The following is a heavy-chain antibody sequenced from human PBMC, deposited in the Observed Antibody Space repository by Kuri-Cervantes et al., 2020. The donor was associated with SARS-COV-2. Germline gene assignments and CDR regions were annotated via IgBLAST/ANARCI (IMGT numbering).Heavy chain of an antibody. CDR3: AKGDFAEVNWFDP. D-gene: IGHD3/OR15-3a*01. J-gene: IGHJ5*02. Sequence: GGSLRLSCAASGFPFSSYAMTWVRQPPGKGLEWVSIIYAGGSPTYYADSVKGRFTISRDDPMNTLYLQMNSLGDGDTAIYFCAKGDFAEVNWFDPWGQGTLVTVSS. V-gene: IGHV3-23*03. CDR1: GFPFSSYA. CDR2: IYAGGSPT.